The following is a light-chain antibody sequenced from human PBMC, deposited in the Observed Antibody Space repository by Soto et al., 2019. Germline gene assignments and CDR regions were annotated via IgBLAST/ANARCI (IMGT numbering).Light chain of an antibody. V-gene: IGKV3-15*01. Sequence: EIVMTQSPATLSVSPGERATLSCRASQSVSSNLAWYQQKPGQAPRLLIYGASTRATGIPARFSGSGSGTEFTLTISSLQPEDSAVYYCLQYFRWRTFGQGTKVEIK. CDR2: GAS. CDR3: LQYFRWRT. CDR1: QSVSSN. J-gene: IGKJ1*01.